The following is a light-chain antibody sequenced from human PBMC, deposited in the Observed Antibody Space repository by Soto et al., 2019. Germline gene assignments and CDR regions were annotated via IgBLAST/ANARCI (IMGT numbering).Light chain of an antibody. Sequence: DIQMTQSPSSLSASVGDRVTITCQASHDISNYLNWYQQKPGIAPKLLIYDASNLETGVPSRFSGSGSGTDFTLTISSLQPEDFATYYCQQYDNLPYTFGQGTKLETK. CDR1: HDISNY. CDR3: QQYDNLPYT. CDR2: DAS. V-gene: IGKV1-33*01. J-gene: IGKJ2*01.